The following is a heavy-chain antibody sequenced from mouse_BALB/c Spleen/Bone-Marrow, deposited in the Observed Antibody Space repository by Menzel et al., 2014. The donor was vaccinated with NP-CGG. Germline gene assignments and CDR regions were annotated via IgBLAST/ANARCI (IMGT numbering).Heavy chain of an antibody. CDR2: INPSNGRT. CDR3: ARYDGPAWFAY. V-gene: IGHV1S81*02. D-gene: IGHD2-3*01. CDR1: GYTFTSYW. Sequence: QVPLQQSGAELVKPGASVKLSCKASGYTFTSYWIHWVKLRPGQGLEWIGEINPSNGRTNYNGKFKNKATLTVDKSSSTAYIQLSSLTSEDSAVYYCARYDGPAWFAYWGQGTLVTVSA. J-gene: IGHJ3*01.